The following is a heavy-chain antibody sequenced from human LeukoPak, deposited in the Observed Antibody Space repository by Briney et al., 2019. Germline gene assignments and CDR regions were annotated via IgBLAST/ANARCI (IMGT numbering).Heavy chain of an antibody. J-gene: IGHJ6*02. D-gene: IGHD1-14*01. CDR3: ARENRSYSYFYGMDV. V-gene: IGHV3-66*01. Sequence: GGSLRLSCAASGFTVSSNYMSWVRQAPGKGLEWVSVIYSGGSTYYTDSVRGRFTISRDNSKNTLYLQMNSLRAEDTAVFYCARENRSYSYFYGMDVWGQGTTATVSS. CDR1: GFTVSSNY. CDR2: IYSGGST.